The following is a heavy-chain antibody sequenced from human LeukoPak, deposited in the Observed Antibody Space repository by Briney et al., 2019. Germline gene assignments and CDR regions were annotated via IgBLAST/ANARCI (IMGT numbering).Heavy chain of an antibody. V-gene: IGHV3-64D*06. Sequence: PGGSLRLSCSASGFTFSSYAMHWVRQAPGRGLEYDSAISSNGGSTYYADSVKGRFTISRDNSKNTLYLQMSSLRAEDTAVYYCVKDWAAAGYFDYWGQGTLVTVSS. J-gene: IGHJ4*02. D-gene: IGHD6-13*01. CDR3: VKDWAAAGYFDY. CDR1: GFTFSSYA. CDR2: ISSNGGST.